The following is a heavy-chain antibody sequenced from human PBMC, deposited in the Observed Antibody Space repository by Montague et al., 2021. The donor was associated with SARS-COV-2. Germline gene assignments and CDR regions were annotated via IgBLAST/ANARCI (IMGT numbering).Heavy chain of an antibody. Sequence: SLRLSCAASGFTFSSFAMHWVRQAPGKGLEWVAVISYGGSNKYYADSVKGRFTISRDNSKNTPYLQMNSLRAEDTAVYYCARVLGEYYALDVWGQGTTVTVSS. V-gene: IGHV3-30*04. CDR1: GFTFSSFA. J-gene: IGHJ6*02. CDR2: ISYGGSNK. D-gene: IGHD2/OR15-2a*01. CDR3: ARVLGEYYALDV.